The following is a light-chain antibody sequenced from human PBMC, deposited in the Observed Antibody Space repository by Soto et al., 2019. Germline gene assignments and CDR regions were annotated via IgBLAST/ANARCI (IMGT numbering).Light chain of an antibody. Sequence: EIVFAQAPGTPSFSPGERATPSCRSSQRVDDSHLAWYQLRPGQAPRLLIYGASTRATGIPDRFSGSGSGTDFSLTIRGLKPEDFAVYYCQQYRMSPNTFGQGTRLEIK. J-gene: IGKJ5*01. CDR3: QQYRMSPNT. CDR1: QRVDDSH. V-gene: IGKV3-20*01. CDR2: GAS.